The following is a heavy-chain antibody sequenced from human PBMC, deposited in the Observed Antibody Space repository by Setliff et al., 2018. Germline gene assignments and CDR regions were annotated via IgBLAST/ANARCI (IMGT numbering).Heavy chain of an antibody. CDR1: GGSLSDYY. V-gene: IGHV4-34*01. CDR2: IKHSGST. CDR3: ARDRAYSSFDY. J-gene: IGHJ4*02. D-gene: IGHD2-21*01. Sequence: SETLSLTCAASGGSLSDYYWTWIRQSPGKGLEWIGDIKHSGSTNYNPSLKSRVTISVDTSKNQFSLYLQMSSLRAEDTAVYYCARDRAYSSFDYWGQGTLVTVSS.